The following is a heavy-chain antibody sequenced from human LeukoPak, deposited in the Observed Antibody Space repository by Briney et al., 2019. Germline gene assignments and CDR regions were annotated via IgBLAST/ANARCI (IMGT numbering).Heavy chain of an antibody. V-gene: IGHV3-30*02. CDR1: GFTFSGSG. D-gene: IGHD2-2*02. J-gene: IGHJ4*02. CDR3: AKDSCLSTSCYSDY. Sequence: GGSLRLSCAASGFTFSGSGMHWVRQAPGKGLEWVAFIRYDGSNKYYADSVKGRFTISRDNSKNTLYLQMNSLRAEDTAVYYCAKDSCLSTSCYSDYWGQGTLVTVSS. CDR2: IRYDGSNK.